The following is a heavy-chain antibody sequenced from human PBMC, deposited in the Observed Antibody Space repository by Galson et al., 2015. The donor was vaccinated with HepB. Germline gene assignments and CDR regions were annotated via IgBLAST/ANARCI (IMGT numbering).Heavy chain of an antibody. J-gene: IGHJ3*02. D-gene: IGHD3-10*01. CDR1: GFTFSSYA. Sequence: SLRLSCAASGFTFSSYAMSWVRQAPGKGLQWVSTIISGSGDKTFYADSVKGRFTISRDNSKNTLFLRMNSLRAEDMALYYCAKHLPVGRGDASDIWGQGTMVTVSS. V-gene: IGHV3-23*01. CDR2: IISGSGDKT. CDR3: AKHLPVGRGDASDI.